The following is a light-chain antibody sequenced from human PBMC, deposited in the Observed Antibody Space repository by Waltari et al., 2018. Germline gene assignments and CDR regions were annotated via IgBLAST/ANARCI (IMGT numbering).Light chain of an antibody. J-gene: IGLJ3*02. CDR1: SSNIGAGYD. CDR3: QSYDSSLSGWV. CDR2: GNT. V-gene: IGLV1-40*01. Sequence: QSVLTQPPSVSGAPGQRVTISCTGSSSNIGAGYDVHWYRQFPGTAPKLLISGNTNRPSGVPDRFSGSKSATSASLVITGLQAEDEADYYCQSYDSSLSGWVFGGGTKVTVL.